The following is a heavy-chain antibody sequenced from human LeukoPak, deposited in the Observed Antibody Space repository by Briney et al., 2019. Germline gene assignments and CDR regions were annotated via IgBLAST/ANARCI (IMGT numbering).Heavy chain of an antibody. CDR1: GYTFTSYG. Sequence: ASVKVSCKASGYTFTSYGISWVRQAPGQGLEWMGGIIPIFGTANYAQKFQGRVTITADESTSTAYMELSSLRSEDTAVYYCASGVPVTTLAYYYYGMDVWGQGTTVTVSS. CDR3: ASGVPVTTLAYYYYGMDV. J-gene: IGHJ6*02. D-gene: IGHD4-17*01. CDR2: IIPIFGTA. V-gene: IGHV1-69*13.